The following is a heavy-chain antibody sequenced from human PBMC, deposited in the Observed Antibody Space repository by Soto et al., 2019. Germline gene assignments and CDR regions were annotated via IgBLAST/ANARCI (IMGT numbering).Heavy chain of an antibody. CDR1: GFTFSRYA. V-gene: IGHV3-23*01. J-gene: IGHJ6*04. D-gene: IGHD3-3*01. CDR3: AKDLRTDDFWSASYTYYALDV. Sequence: EVQLLESGGGLVQPGGSLRLSCAASGFTFSRYALNWVRQAPGKGLEWVSVFSGSGDNTYYADSVTGRFTISRANSKNTLYLQMTTPRPEDTAVYYSAKDLRTDDFWSASYTYYALDVWGKGTTVTVSS. CDR2: FSGSGDNT.